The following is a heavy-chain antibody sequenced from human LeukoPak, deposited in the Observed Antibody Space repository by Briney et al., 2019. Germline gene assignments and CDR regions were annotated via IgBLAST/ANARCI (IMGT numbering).Heavy chain of an antibody. CDR2: MNRDGSEK. Sequence: GGSLRLSCAASAFTFSDYWLSLVRQAPGKGLEWVANMNRDGSEKNYVDSMKGRITISRDNAKNSLYLQMNSLRVEDTAVYYCARDGGIIRFGGQDVWGQGTTVTVS. CDR3: ARDGGIIRFGGQDV. D-gene: IGHD3-16*01. V-gene: IGHV3-7*01. J-gene: IGHJ6*02. CDR1: AFTFSDYW.